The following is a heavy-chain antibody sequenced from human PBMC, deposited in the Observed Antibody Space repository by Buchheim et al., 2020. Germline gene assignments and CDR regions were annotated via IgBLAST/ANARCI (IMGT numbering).Heavy chain of an antibody. CDR1: GFTFSNYW. J-gene: IGHJ1*01. CDR3: ARDGGAARHDC. V-gene: IGHV3-74*01. D-gene: IGHD2-15*01. CDR2: IKSDETVI. Sequence: EVQLVESGGGLVQAGGSLRLSCAASGFTFSNYWMHWVRQVPGKGLVWVAQIKSDETVINYADSVKGRFTISRDNTENTLYLQMNSLRVKDTAVYYCARDGGAARHDCWGQGTL.